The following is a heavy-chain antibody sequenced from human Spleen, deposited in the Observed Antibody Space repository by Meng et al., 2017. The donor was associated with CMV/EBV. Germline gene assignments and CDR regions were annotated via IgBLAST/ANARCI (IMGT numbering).Heavy chain of an antibody. J-gene: IGHJ5*02. CDR1: GFSFSNYA. CDR2: ISGSGGST. Sequence: GESLKISCAASGFSFSNYAMNWVRQAPGKGLEWVSAISGSGGSTSYADSVKGRFTISRDNSKNTLYLQMDSLRAEDTALYYCAKGPQAIQINWFDPWGQGTLVTVSS. V-gene: IGHV3-23*01. CDR3: AKGPQAIQINWFDP.